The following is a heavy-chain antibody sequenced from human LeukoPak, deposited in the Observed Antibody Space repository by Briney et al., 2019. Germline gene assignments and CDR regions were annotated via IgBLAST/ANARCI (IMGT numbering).Heavy chain of an antibody. CDR2: ISAYNGNT. Sequence: ASVKLSCKASGYTFTSYGISWVRQAPGQGLEWMGCISAYNGNTNYAQKLQGRVTMTTDTSTSTAYMELRSLRSDDTAVYYCARDKYDFWSGYFYGMDVWGQGTTVTVSS. D-gene: IGHD3-3*01. CDR1: GYTFTSYG. CDR3: ARDKYDFWSGYFYGMDV. J-gene: IGHJ6*02. V-gene: IGHV1-18*01.